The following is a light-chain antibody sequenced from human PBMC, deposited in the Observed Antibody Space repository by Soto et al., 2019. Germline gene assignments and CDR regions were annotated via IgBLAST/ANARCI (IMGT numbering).Light chain of an antibody. CDR1: QSLLHSDGYNY. J-gene: IGKJ4*01. V-gene: IGKV2-28*01. CDR2: LGS. CDR3: MQALQTPLT. Sequence: DIVVTQSPLSLPVTPGQPASISCRSSQSLLHSDGYNYLNWYLQKAGQSPQLLIYLGSNRASGVPDRFSGSGSGTDFTLKISRVEAEDVGVYYCMQALQTPLTFGGGTKADIK.